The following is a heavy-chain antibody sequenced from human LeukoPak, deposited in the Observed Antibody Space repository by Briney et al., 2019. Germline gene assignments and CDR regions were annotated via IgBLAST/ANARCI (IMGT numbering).Heavy chain of an antibody. J-gene: IGHJ4*02. CDR3: SLRYFDWLLFPY. V-gene: IGHV4-59*12. Sequence: PSETLSLTCTVSGGSISSYYWSWIRQPPGKGLEWIGYIYYSGSTNYNPSLKSRVTISVGTSKNQFSLKLSSVTAADTAVYYCSLRYFDWLLFPYWGQGTWSPSPQ. CDR1: GGSISSYY. D-gene: IGHD3-9*01. CDR2: IYYSGST.